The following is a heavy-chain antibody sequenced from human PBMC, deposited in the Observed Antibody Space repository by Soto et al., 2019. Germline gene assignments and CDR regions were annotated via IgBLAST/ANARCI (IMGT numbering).Heavy chain of an antibody. CDR2: MNPNSGNT. CDR1: GYIFTSYD. J-gene: IGHJ5*02. CDR3: ARESSAAGAGWFDP. D-gene: IGHD6-13*01. Sequence: QVQLVQSGAEVKKPGASVKVSCKASGYIFTSYDINWVRQATGQGLEWMGWMNPNSGNTDYAQKFQGRVTMTRNTSISTAYMELSSLRSEDTAVYYCARESSAAGAGWFDPWGQGTRVTVSS. V-gene: IGHV1-8*01.